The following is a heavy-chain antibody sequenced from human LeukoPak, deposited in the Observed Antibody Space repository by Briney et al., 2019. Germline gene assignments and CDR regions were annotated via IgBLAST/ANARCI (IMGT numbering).Heavy chain of an antibody. CDR1: RYTFSGYN. J-gene: IGHJ6*03. V-gene: IGHV1-2*06. CDR2: INPNSGVT. Sequence: ASVKVSCKASRYTFSGYNLHWVRQAPGQGLEWMGRINPNSGVTNYAQKFQGRVTVTRDTSIRTAYMELSRLTSDDTAVYYCARSGGSWQGYYYYMDVWGKGTTVSVSS. D-gene: IGHD1-26*01. CDR3: ARSGGSWQGYYYYMDV.